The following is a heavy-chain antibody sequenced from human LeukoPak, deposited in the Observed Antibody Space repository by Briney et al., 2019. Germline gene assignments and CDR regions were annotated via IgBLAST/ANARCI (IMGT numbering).Heavy chain of an antibody. CDR3: AREPGTDYRKYYFDY. D-gene: IGHD3/OR15-3a*01. V-gene: IGHV3-53*01. J-gene: IGHJ4*02. Sequence: GGSLRLSCAASGFTFSSNYMSWVRQAPGMGLEWVSVIYSGGTTYYADSVKGRFTISRDNSKNMLYLQMNSLRAEDTAVYYCAREPGTDYRKYYFDYWGQGTLVTVSS. CDR2: IYSGGTT. CDR1: GFTFSSNY.